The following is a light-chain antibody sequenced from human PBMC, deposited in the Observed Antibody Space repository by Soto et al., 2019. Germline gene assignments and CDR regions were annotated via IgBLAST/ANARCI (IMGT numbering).Light chain of an antibody. V-gene: IGKV3-20*01. CDR1: QSLSRIY. J-gene: IGKJ5*01. CDR3: QQHETLIT. Sequence: IMLTQYTVSLSLSHRARATPYFRASQSLSRIYFALYQHKPGQGPRLLIYGAFTRATGIPDRFSVSGSGTDFTLTISRLEPEDFAVYYCQQHETLITFGQGTGLEIK. CDR2: GAF.